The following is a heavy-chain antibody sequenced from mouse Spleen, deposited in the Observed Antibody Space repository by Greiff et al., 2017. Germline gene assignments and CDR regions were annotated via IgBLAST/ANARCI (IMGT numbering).Heavy chain of an antibody. Sequence: VKLMESGPELVKPGASVRISCKASGYTFTSYYIHWVKQRPGQGLEWIGWIYPGNVNTKYNEKFKGKATLTADKSSSTAYMQLSSLTSEDSAVYYCARGGFAWFAYWGQGTLVTVSA. V-gene: IGHV1S56*01. D-gene: IGHD3-1*01. CDR1: GYTFTSYY. J-gene: IGHJ3*01. CDR2: IYPGNVNT. CDR3: ARGGFAWFAY.